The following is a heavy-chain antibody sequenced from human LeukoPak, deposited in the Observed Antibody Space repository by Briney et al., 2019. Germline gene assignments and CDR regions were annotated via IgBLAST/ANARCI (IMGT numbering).Heavy chain of an antibody. CDR2: ISSNGGST. CDR1: GFTFSSYA. D-gene: IGHD7-27*01. J-gene: IGHJ4*02. Sequence: RGSLRLSCAASGFTFSSYAMHWVRQAPGKGLEYVSAISSNGGSTYYANSMKGRFTIPRDNSKNTLYLQMGSLRAEDMAVYYCARDANWGSPLYYFDYWGQGTLVTVSS. CDR3: ARDANWGSPLYYFDY. V-gene: IGHV3-64*01.